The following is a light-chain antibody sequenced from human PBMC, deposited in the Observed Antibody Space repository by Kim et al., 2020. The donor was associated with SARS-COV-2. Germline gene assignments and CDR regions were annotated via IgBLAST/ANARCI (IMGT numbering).Light chain of an antibody. CDR1: SGHSNNA. CDR2: VNSDGSH. Sequence: ASGQITCTLSSGHSNNANSWHQRQPGKGPRHLMKVNSDGSHSKGDGIPDRFSGSSSGAERYLTVSSLQSEDEADYYCQTWGAGVWVFGGGTQLTVL. J-gene: IGLJ3*02. V-gene: IGLV4-69*01. CDR3: QTWGAGVWV.